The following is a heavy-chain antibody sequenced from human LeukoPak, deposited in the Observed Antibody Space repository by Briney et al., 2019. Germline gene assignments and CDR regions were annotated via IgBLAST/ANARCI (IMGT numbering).Heavy chain of an antibody. CDR2: MHYSGTT. Sequence: PSETLSLTCSVSGGSISGGSISGYHWSWIRQPPGKGLELIAYMHYSGTTHYNPSLKSRVSISVDTSRKQISLELTSVTAADTAVYYCARGASGTLYDAFDIWGRGTMVTVSS. J-gene: IGHJ3*02. CDR1: GGSISGGSISGYH. CDR3: ARGASGTLYDAFDI. V-gene: IGHV4-61*08. D-gene: IGHD1-26*01.